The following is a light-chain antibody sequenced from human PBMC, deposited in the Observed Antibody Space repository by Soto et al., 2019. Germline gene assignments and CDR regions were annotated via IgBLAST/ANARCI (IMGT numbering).Light chain of an antibody. Sequence: EIGLTQLPATLSLSPGERATLSCRASQSVSSYLAWYQQKPGQAPRLLIYDASNRATGIPARFSGSGSGTDFTLTISSLEPEDFAVYYCQQRSNWPRTFGQGTKVDI. V-gene: IGKV3-11*01. CDR1: QSVSSY. CDR3: QQRSNWPRT. CDR2: DAS. J-gene: IGKJ1*01.